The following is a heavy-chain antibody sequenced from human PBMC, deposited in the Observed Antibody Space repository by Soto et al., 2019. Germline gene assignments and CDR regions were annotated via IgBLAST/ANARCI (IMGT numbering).Heavy chain of an antibody. J-gene: IGHJ3*02. CDR1: GYTFTSYG. CDR2: ISAYNGNT. D-gene: IGHD3-10*01. CDR3: ARLLVLLWFGDDAFDI. V-gene: IGHV1-18*01. Sequence: QVQLVRSGAEVKKPGASVKVSCKASGYTFTSYGISWVRQAPGQGLEWMGWISAYNGNTNYAQKLQGRVTMTTDTSTSTAYMELRSLRSDDTAVYYCARLLVLLWFGDDAFDIWGQGTMVTVSS.